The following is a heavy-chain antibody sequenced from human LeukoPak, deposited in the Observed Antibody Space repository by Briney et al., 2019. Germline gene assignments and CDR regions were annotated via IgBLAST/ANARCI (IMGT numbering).Heavy chain of an antibody. CDR2: ISYDGSNK. D-gene: IGHD2-15*01. CDR1: GFIFSNYA. CDR3: ASTPNGVAAIYFDY. Sequence: GGSLRLPCAASGFIFSNYAMHWVRQAPGKGLEWVAVISYDGSNKYYADSVKGRFTISRDNAKNTLYLQMNSLRAGDTAVYYCASTPNGVAAIYFDYWGQGTLVTVSS. V-gene: IGHV3-30*04. J-gene: IGHJ4*02.